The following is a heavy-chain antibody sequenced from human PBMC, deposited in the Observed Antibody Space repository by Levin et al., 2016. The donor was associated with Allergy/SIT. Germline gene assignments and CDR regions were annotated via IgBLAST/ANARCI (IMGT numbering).Heavy chain of an antibody. D-gene: IGHD2-15*01. J-gene: IGHJ4*02. CDR3: ARDRVVVASYSPFDY. Sequence: WVRQAPGQGLEWMGIINPSGGRTSYAQKFQGRVTMTRDTSTSTVYMELSRLRSEDTAVYYCARDRVVVASYSPFDYWGQGTLVTVSS. V-gene: IGHV1-46*01. CDR2: INPSGGRT.